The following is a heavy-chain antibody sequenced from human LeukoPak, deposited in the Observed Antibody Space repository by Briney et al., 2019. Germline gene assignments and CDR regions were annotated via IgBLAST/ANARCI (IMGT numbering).Heavy chain of an antibody. CDR2: INWNGGST. V-gene: IGHV3-20*04. Sequence: GGSLRLSCAASGFTFDDYGMSWVRQAPGKGLEWVSGINWNGGSTGYADSVKGRLTISRDNAKNSLYLQMNSLRAEDTALYYCARAQRYCSGGSCYYEANDYWGQGTLVTVSS. D-gene: IGHD2-15*01. CDR1: GFTFDDYG. J-gene: IGHJ4*02. CDR3: ARAQRYCSGGSCYYEANDY.